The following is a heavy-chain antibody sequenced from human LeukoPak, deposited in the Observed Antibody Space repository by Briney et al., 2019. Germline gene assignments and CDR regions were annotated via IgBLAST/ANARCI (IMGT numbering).Heavy chain of an antibody. J-gene: IGHJ4*02. D-gene: IGHD3-16*02. CDR3: ARAFQSLGGLSLPDY. CDR2: INTNTGKP. Sequence: GASVRVSCKASGYTFTNYAINWVRQAPGQGLEWMGWINTNTGKPTYAQGFTGRFVFSLDTSVSTTYLQISSLKAEDTAVYFCARAFQSLGGLSLPDYWGQGTLVTVSS. V-gene: IGHV7-4-1*02. CDR1: GYTFTNYA.